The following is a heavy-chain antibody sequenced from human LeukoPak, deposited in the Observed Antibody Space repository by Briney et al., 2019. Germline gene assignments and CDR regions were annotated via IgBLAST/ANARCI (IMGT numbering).Heavy chain of an antibody. V-gene: IGHV4-59*12. Sequence: SETLSLTCTVSGGSISSYYWSWIRQPPGKGLEWIGYIYYSGSTNYNPSLKSRVTISVDTSKNQFSLKLSSVTAADTAVYYCARGRRTYSSWYLYNWFDPWGQGTLVTVSS. CDR1: GGSISSYY. CDR3: ARGRRTYSSWYLYNWFDP. CDR2: IYYSGST. J-gene: IGHJ5*02. D-gene: IGHD6-13*01.